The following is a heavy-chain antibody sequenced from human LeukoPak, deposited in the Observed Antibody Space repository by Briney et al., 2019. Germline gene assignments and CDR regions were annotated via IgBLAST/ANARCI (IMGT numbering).Heavy chain of an antibody. CDR3: ARRVAAIGGYFDY. CDR1: GYSFTSYW. J-gene: IGHJ4*02. V-gene: IGHV5-51*01. D-gene: IGHD2-21*02. Sequence: GESLKISCKGSGYSFTSYWIGWVRQMPGKGLEWMGIIYPGDSDTRYSPSFQGQVTISADKSISTAYLQWSSLKASDTAMHYCARRVAAIGGYFDYWGQGTLVTVSS. CDR2: IYPGDSDT.